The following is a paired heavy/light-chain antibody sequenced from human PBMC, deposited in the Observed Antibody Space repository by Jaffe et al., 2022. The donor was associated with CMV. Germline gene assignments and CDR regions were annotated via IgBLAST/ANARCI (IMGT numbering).Heavy chain of an antibody. CDR2: IYAGGST. CDR3: ARDRGQVGGYSSAWFE. CDR1: GLTVSSNY. D-gene: IGHD6-19*01. Sequence: EVQLVESGGGLVQPGGSLRLSCAVSGLTVSSNYMSWVRQAPGKGLEWVSVIYAGGSTYYGDSVKGRFTISRDDSKNTLYLHMNSLRVDDTAMYYCARDRGQVGGYSSAWFEWGKGTLVTVSS. V-gene: IGHV3-66*01. J-gene: IGHJ4*02.
Light chain of an antibody. V-gene: IGLV2-11*01. CDR1: SSDVGAYNY. CDR3: CSYAGRFTWV. Sequence: QSAVTQPRSVSGSPGQSVTISCTGTSSDVGAYNYVSWYQQHPGKAPKLMIHDVSKRPSGVPDRFSGSNSGNTASLTISGLQAEDEADYYCCSYAGRFTWVFGGGTKLTVL. CDR2: DVS. J-gene: IGLJ3*02.